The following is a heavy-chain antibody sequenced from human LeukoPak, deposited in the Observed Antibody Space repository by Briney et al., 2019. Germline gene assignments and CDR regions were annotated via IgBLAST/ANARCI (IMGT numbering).Heavy chain of an antibody. J-gene: IGHJ6*02. CDR2: IRQDGSEK. V-gene: IGHV3-7*02. Sequence: GGSLRLSCAASGFTFSSYWMSWVRQAPGKGLEWVANIRQDGSEKFYADSVKGRFTISRDDAKNSLYLQMNSLRAEDTALYYCASYYDILTGRYGMDVWGQGTTVTVSS. CDR1: GFTFSSYW. D-gene: IGHD3-9*01. CDR3: ASYYDILTGRYGMDV.